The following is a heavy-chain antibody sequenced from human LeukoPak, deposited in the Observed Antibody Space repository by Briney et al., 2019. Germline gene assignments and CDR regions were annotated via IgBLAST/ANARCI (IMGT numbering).Heavy chain of an antibody. V-gene: IGHV3-7*02. CDR2: IKQDGSEK. Sequence: GGSLRLSCAASGFTFSSHWMSWVRQAPGIGLEWVASIKQDGSEKNYVDSVKGRFTISRDNAKNTLYLQMNSLRAEDTAVYYCATQASVGYWGQGTLVTVSS. CDR3: ATQASVGY. D-gene: IGHD1-26*01. J-gene: IGHJ4*02. CDR1: GFTFSSHW.